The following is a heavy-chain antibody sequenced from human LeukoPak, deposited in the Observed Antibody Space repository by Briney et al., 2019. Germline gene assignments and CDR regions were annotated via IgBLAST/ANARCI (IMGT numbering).Heavy chain of an antibody. CDR3: ARGSSSWYSENYYYYYMDV. V-gene: IGHV4-59*01. CDR2: IYYSGST. CDR1: GGSISSYY. D-gene: IGHD6-13*01. Sequence: SXXLSLTCTVSGGSISSYYWSWIRQPPGKGLEWIGYIYYSGSTNYNPSLKSRVTISVDTSKNQFSLKLSSVTAADTAVYYCARGSSSWYSENYYYYYMDVWGKGTTVTVSS. J-gene: IGHJ6*03.